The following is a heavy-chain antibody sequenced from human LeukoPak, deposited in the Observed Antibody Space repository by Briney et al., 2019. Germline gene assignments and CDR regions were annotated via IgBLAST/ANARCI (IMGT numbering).Heavy chain of an antibody. V-gene: IGHV3-7*01. Sequence: QPGGSLRLSCAASGFTFSSYLMSWVRQAPGKGLEWVANIKQDGSEKYYVDSVKGRFTISRDNAKNSLYLQMNSLRAEDTAVYYCAREAFDIWGQGTMVTVSS. J-gene: IGHJ3*02. CDR2: IKQDGSEK. CDR3: AREAFDI. CDR1: GFTFSSYL.